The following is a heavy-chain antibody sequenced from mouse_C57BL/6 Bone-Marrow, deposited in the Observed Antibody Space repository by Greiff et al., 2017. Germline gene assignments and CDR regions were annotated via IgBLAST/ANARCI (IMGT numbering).Heavy chain of an antibody. CDR1: GYSITSGYY. J-gene: IGHJ4*01. V-gene: IGHV3-6*01. Sequence: EVQLQESGPGLVKPSQSLSLTCSVTGYSITSGYYWNWIRQFPGNKLEWMGYISYDGSNKYNPSPKNRISITRDTSKNQFFLKLNSVTTEDTATYYCASGWIYYGYDGDAMDYWGQGTSVTVSS. D-gene: IGHD2-2*01. CDR2: ISYDGSN. CDR3: ASGWIYYGYDGDAMDY.